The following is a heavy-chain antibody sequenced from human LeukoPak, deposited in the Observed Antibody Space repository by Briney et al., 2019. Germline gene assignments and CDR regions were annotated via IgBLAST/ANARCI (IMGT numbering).Heavy chain of an antibody. CDR3: AREHSGYYFDY. Sequence: GRSLRLSCAAPGFTFSSYAMHWVRQAPGKGLEWVAVISYDGSNKYYADSVKGRFTISRDNSKNTLYLQMNSLRAEDTAVYYCAREHSGYYFDYWGQGTLVTVSS. V-gene: IGHV3-30*04. D-gene: IGHD5-12*01. J-gene: IGHJ4*02. CDR1: GFTFSSYA. CDR2: ISYDGSNK.